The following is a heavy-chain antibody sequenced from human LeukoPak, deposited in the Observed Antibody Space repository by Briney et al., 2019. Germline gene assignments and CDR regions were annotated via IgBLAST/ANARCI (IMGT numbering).Heavy chain of an antibody. V-gene: IGHV3-7*01. J-gene: IGHJ4*01. D-gene: IGHD1-1*01. CDR1: GFTSTDYW. CDR3: ARDGTAPGLYFDL. CDR2: IRQDGSET. Sequence: GGSLRLSCAVSGFTSTDYWMNWVRQAPGKGLEWVASIRQDGSETSSVDSVKGRFTISRDNTKNLLYLQMSSLRDEDTAVYYCARDGTAPGLYFDLWGQGTLVTVSS.